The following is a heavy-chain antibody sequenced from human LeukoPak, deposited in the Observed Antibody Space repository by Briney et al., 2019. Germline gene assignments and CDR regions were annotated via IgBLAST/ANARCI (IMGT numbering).Heavy chain of an antibody. J-gene: IGHJ3*02. V-gene: IGHV4-59*02. Sequence: PADTLSLTCTVSGGSVSRYYWSWIRRPPRRGLDWIAYLSDSGSSDSNPSLTSRVTTLVDTSKNQFSLKLTSVTAADTAVYYCARARYANAWYAFDIWGHGTMVTVSS. CDR3: ARARYANAWYAFDI. D-gene: IGHD2-2*01. CDR1: GGSVSRYY. CDR2: LSDSGSS.